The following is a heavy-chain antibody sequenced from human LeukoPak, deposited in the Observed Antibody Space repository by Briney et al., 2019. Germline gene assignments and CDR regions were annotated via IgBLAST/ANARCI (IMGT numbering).Heavy chain of an antibody. CDR3: AREAEQMATVFDL. CDR1: GYTFTSYA. J-gene: IGHJ2*01. V-gene: IGHV1-3*01. D-gene: IGHD5-24*01. Sequence: ASVKGSCKASGYTFTSYAMHWVRQAPGQRLEWMGWINAGNGNTKYLQKFQGRVTITRDTSASTAYMELSSLRSEDTAVYYCAREAEQMATVFDLWGRGTLVTVSS. CDR2: INAGNGNT.